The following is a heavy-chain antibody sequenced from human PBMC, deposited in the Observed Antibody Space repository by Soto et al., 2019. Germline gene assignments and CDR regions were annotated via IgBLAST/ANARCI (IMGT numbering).Heavy chain of an antibody. V-gene: IGHV4-59*01. CDR3: AGLRGYAGSPIDY. Sequence: ETLSLTCTVSGGSIISGYWSWIRHPPGKGLEWIGYISHSGNTNYNPSVKSRVTLSVDTPKNQFSLRLSSVTTADTAVYYCAGLRGYAGSPIDYWGQGTLVTVSS. CDR1: GGSIISGY. J-gene: IGHJ4*02. CDR2: ISHSGNT. D-gene: IGHD2-15*01.